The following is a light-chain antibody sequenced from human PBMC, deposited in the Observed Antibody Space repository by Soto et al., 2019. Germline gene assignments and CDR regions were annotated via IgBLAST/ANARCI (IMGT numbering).Light chain of an antibody. V-gene: IGLV2-8*01. Sequence: QSALTQPPSASGSPGQSVTISCTGTSSDVGGYNYVSWYQQHPGKAPKLMIYEVTKRPSGVPDRFSGSKSGNTASLTVSGLQAEDEADYYCSSYAGSNNFVVFGGVTKLTVI. CDR3: SSYAGSNNFVV. CDR2: EVT. J-gene: IGLJ2*01. CDR1: SSDVGGYNY.